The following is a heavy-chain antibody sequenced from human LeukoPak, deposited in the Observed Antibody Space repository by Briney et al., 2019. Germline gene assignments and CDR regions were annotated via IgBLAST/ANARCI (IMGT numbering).Heavy chain of an antibody. CDR1: GYTFTSYG. D-gene: IGHD3-16*01. J-gene: IGHJ5*02. CDR2: ISAYNGNT. CDR3: ARSLGTYWGKDFLNWFDP. V-gene: IGHV1-18*01. Sequence: ASVKVSCKASGYTFTSYGISWVRQAPGQGLEWIGWISAYNGNTNYAQKLQGRVTMTTDTSTSTAYMELRSLRSDDTAVYYCARSLGTYWGKDFLNWFDPWGQGTLVTVSS.